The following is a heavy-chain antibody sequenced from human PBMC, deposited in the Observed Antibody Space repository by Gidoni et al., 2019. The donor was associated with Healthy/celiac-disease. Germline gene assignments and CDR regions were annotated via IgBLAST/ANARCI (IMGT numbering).Heavy chain of an antibody. J-gene: IGHJ4*02. CDR2: IVVGSGNT. CDR3: AADSQYYYDSSGYPGGFDY. V-gene: IGHV1-58*02. D-gene: IGHD3-22*01. Sequence: HMQLVQSGPEVKKPWTSVKVSCKASGFTFTSTAIQWVRQARGQRLEWIGWIVVGSGNTNYAQKFQERVTITMDMSTSTAYRELSSLRSEDTAVYYCAADSQYYYDSSGYPGGFDYWGQGSLVTVSS. CDR1: GFTFTSTA.